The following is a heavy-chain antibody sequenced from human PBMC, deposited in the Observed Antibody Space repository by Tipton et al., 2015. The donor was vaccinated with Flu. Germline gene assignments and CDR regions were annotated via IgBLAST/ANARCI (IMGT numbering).Heavy chain of an antibody. CDR2: INPNSGDT. J-gene: IGHJ5*02. V-gene: IGHV1-2*04. D-gene: IGHD4-11*01. Sequence: QLVQSGAEVKKPGASVKVSCKASGYSFIDYYIHWVRQAPGQGLEWVGWINPNSGDTLYAQKFQGWVTMSRDTSISTAYMELRRLKSEDTAVYYCARRDFSNYVSDPKNWFDPWGQGTLVTVSS. CDR3: ARRDFSNYVSDPKNWFDP. CDR1: GYSFIDYY.